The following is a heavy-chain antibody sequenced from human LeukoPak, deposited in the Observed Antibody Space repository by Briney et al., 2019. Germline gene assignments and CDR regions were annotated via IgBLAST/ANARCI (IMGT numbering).Heavy chain of an antibody. CDR1: GGSFSGYY. J-gene: IGHJ4*02. V-gene: IGHV4-34*01. CDR2: INHSGST. Sequence: SETLSLTCAVYGGSFSGYYWSWIRQPPGKGLEWIGEINHSGSTNYNPSLKSRVTISVDTSKNQFSLKLSSVTAADTAVYYCARGADYWGQGTLVTVSS. CDR3: ARGADY.